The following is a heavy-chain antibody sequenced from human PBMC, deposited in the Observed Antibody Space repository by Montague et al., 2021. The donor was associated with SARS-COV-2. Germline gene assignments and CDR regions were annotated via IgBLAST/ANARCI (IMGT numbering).Heavy chain of an antibody. CDR3: AKVLGGWFPFPADY. V-gene: IGHV3-23*01. Sequence: SLRLSCAASGFTFSSYAMSWVRQTPGKGLEWVSALSGGGGSLYYADSVKGRFTISRDNSKNTVYLWVNSLRADDTALYYCAKVLGGWFPFPADYWGQGTLVTVSS. D-gene: IGHD6-19*01. CDR2: LSGGGGSL. CDR1: GFTFSSYA. J-gene: IGHJ4*02.